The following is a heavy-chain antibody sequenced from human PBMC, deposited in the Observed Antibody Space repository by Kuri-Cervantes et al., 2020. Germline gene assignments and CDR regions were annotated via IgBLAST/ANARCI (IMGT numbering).Heavy chain of an antibody. CDR3: ARDGIYSGYDFDAFDI. V-gene: IGHV3-21*01. Sequence: GGSLRLSCAASGFTFSSYSMNWVRQAPGKGLEWVSSISSSSSYIYYADSVKGRFTISRDNAKNSLYLQMNSLRAEDTAVCYCARDGIYSGYDFDAFDIWGQGTMVTVSS. J-gene: IGHJ3*02. CDR2: ISSSSSYI. D-gene: IGHD5-12*01. CDR1: GFTFSSYS.